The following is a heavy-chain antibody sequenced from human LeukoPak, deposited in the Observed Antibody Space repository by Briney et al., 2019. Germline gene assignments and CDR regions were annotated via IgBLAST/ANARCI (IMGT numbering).Heavy chain of an antibody. Sequence: ASVKVSCKASGYTFTTYGINWVRQAPGQGLEWMGWISAYSGYTNYAQKLQGRVTMTTDTSTSTAYMELRSPRSDDTAVYYCARGIVATSWHYYYMDVWGKGTTVTVSS. D-gene: IGHD5-12*01. CDR3: ARGIVATSWHYYYMDV. CDR2: ISAYSGYT. J-gene: IGHJ6*03. CDR1: GYTFTTYG. V-gene: IGHV1-18*01.